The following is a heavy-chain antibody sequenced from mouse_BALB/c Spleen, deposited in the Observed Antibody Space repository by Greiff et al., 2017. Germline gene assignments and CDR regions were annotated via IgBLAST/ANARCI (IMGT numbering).Heavy chain of an antibody. Sequence: DVKLQESGPGLVKPSQSLSLTCTVTGYSITSDYAWNWIRQFPGNKLEWMGYISYSGSTSYNPSLKSRISITRDTSKNQFFLQLNSVTTEDTATYYCARGGLRLRYYFDYWGQGTTLTVSS. J-gene: IGHJ2*01. CDR3: ARGGLRLRYYFDY. CDR2: ISYSGST. V-gene: IGHV3-2*02. D-gene: IGHD1-2*01. CDR1: GYSITSDYA.